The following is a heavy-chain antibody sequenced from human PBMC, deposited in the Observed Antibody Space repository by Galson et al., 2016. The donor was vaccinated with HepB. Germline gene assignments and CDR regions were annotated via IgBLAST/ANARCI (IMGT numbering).Heavy chain of an antibody. CDR3: ATWYFYCDPPVF. J-gene: IGHJ6*02. CDR1: GGTTSDLN. Sequence: SETLSLTCSVSGGTTSDLNWSWIRQPPGKGLEWIGSVFHSGITKYNPSLQNRVSMSLDTSTYHFSLRLTSVSAADAAVYYCATWYFYCDPPVFWGQGTTVAVS. V-gene: IGHV4-59*08. D-gene: IGHD4-17*01. CDR2: VFHSGIT.